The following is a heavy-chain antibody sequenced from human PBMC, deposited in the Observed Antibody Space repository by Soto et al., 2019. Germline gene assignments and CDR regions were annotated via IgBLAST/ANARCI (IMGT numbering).Heavy chain of an antibody. CDR1: GLTISSASYY. V-gene: IGHV4-31*03. CDR2: IYYNGST. J-gene: IGHJ4*02. CDR3: ARYRISGSWSMLDY. D-gene: IGHD6-13*01. Sequence: SETLSLTCSVSGLTISSASYYWSWIRQHPGKGLEWVGNIYYNGSTYYSPSLKSRVTVGFDTSKNQFSLRLTSVTAGATPVFSWARYRISGSWSMLDYWGKGT.